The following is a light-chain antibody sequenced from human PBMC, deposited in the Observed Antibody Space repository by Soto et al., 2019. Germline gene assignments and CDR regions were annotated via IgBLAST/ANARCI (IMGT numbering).Light chain of an antibody. Sequence: QSVLTQPPSVSGSPGQSVTISCTGTTTDIGNFNTVSWYQQAPGTAPKVIIYDVNNRPSGTPDRFSGSTSGNTASLTISGLQAEDEADYYCSLYANNGRLFFGTGTKLTVL. CDR3: SLYANNGRLF. V-gene: IGLV2-18*01. CDR1: TTDIGNFNT. J-gene: IGLJ1*01. CDR2: DVN.